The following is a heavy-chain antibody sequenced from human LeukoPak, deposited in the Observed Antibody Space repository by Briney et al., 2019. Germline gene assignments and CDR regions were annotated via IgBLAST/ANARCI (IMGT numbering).Heavy chain of an antibody. CDR1: GFTFSSYG. V-gene: IGHV3-33*01. CDR3: ARATAKQQLVSPLGY. Sequence: GGSLRLSCAASGFTFSSYGMHWVRQAPGKGLEWVAVIWYDGSNKYYADSVKGRFTISRDNAKNSLYLQMNSLRAEDTAVYYCARATAKQQLVSPLGYWGQGTLVTVSS. J-gene: IGHJ4*02. D-gene: IGHD6-13*01. CDR2: IWYDGSNK.